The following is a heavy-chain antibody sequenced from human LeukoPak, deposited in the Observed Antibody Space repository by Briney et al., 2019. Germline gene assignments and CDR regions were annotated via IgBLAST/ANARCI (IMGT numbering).Heavy chain of an antibody. CDR2: IDPRDSYT. Sequence: GESLKISCHGSGYSFTSFWISGAPQIPGKGLEWRGKIDPRDSYTNYPPPFQGHVTISVDKSISTAYLQWNSLKASDTAIYYCARPLYHYGSGYYYYYYGMGVWGQGTTVTVSS. V-gene: IGHV5-10-1*01. D-gene: IGHD3-10*01. J-gene: IGHJ6*01. CDR3: ARPLYHYGSGYYYYYYGMGV. CDR1: GYSFTSFW.